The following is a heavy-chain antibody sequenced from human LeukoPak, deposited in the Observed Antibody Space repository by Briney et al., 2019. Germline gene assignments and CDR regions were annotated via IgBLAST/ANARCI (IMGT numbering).Heavy chain of an antibody. D-gene: IGHD6-19*01. CDR1: GFTFSTFG. CDR2: VSNHGSDT. J-gene: IGHJ6*03. Sequence: PGGSLRLSCAASGFTFSTFGMHWVRQAPGKGLEWVALVSNHGSDTYYADSVKGRFTISRDNAKNSLYLQMNSLRAEDTAVYYCGRYGLGYYYMDVWGKGTTVTVSS. CDR3: GRYGLGYYYMDV. V-gene: IGHV3-30*03.